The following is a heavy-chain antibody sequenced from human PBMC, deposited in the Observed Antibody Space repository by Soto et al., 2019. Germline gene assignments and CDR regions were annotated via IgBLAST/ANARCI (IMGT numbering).Heavy chain of an antibody. CDR1: GFSFSIYG. CDR3: AKEAVAYFSSNSSQRAS. J-gene: IGHJ5*02. Sequence: GGSLRLSFAASGFSFSIYGMHWVRQAPGKGLEWVTFMSYDGSNKNYADSVKGRFTVSRDNSKKTLYLQMESLRREDTAVYYCAKEAVAYFSSNSSQRASWGQGTLVTVS. V-gene: IGHV3-30*18. CDR2: MSYDGSNK. D-gene: IGHD2-2*01.